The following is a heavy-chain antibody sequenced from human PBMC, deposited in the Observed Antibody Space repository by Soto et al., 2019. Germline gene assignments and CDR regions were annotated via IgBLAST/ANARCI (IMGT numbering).Heavy chain of an antibody. V-gene: IGHV3-33*01. CDR1: GFTFSSYG. J-gene: IGHJ6*02. D-gene: IGHD3-9*01. CDR2: IWYDGSNK. CDR3: ARDRAYYDILTGYDFYYGMDV. Sequence: PGGSLRLSCAASGFTFSSYGMHWARQAPGKGLEWVAVIWYDGSNKYYADSGKGRFTISRDNSKNTLYLQMNSLRAEDTAVYYCARDRAYYDILTGYDFYYGMDVWGQGTTVTVAS.